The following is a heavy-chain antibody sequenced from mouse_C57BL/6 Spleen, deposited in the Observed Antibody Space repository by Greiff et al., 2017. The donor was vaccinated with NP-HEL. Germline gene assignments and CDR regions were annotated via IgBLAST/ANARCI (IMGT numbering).Heavy chain of an antibody. J-gene: IGHJ3*01. CDR2: IDPSDSYT. Sequence: QVQLQQPGAELVKPGASVKLSCKASGYTFTSYWMQWVKQRPGQGLEWIGEIDPSDSYTNYNQKFKGKATLTVDTSSSTAYMQLSSLTSEDSAVYYCARRDDGYYRFANWGQGTLVTVSA. CDR1: GYTFTSYW. CDR3: ARRDDGYYRFAN. V-gene: IGHV1-50*01. D-gene: IGHD2-3*01.